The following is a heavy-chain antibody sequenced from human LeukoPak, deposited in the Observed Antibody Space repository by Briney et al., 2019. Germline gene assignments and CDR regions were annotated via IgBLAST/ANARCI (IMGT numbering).Heavy chain of an antibody. J-gene: IGHJ6*04. V-gene: IGHV3-7*03. Sequence: GGSLRLSCAASGFTFSSYWMSWVRQAPGKGLEWVANIKQDGSEKYHVDSVKGRFTISRDNAKNSLYLQMNSLRAEDTAVYYCARASKFGIWDYYYGMDVWGKGTTVTVSS. CDR3: ARASKFGIWDYYYGMDV. D-gene: IGHD3-16*01. CDR1: GFTFSSYW. CDR2: IKQDGSEK.